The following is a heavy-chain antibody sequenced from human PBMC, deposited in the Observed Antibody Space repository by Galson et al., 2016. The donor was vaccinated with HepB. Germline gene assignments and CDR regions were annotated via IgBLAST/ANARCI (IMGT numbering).Heavy chain of an antibody. D-gene: IGHD2-2*01. V-gene: IGHV4-59*13. CDR2: LYNSGNT. Sequence: ETLSLTCTVSGGSISSYYWSWIRQPPGERPEWIGYLYNSGNTDYNPSLKSRVTISVDTSKHQFSLRLSSVTAADTAVYYCAREGLQAPMSNTDAFDIWGQGTVVTVAS. J-gene: IGHJ3*02. CDR3: AREGLQAPMSNTDAFDI. CDR1: GGSISSYY.